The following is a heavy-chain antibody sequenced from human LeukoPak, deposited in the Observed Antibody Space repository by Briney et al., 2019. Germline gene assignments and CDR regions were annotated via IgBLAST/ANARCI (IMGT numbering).Heavy chain of an antibody. CDR1: GFTFSNYA. CDR2: ISGSGAST. Sequence: GGSLRLSCAASGFTFSNYAMNWVRQAPGKGLEWVSAISGSGASTYYADSVKGRFTISRDNAKNSLYLQMNSLRAEDTAVYYCARVLEAASFDYWGQGILVTVSS. V-gene: IGHV3-23*01. CDR3: ARVLEAASFDY. J-gene: IGHJ4*02. D-gene: IGHD6-25*01.